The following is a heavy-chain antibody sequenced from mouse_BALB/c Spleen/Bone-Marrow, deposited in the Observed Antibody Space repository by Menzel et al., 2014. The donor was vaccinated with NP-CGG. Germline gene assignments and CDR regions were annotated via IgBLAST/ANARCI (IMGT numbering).Heavy chain of an antibody. V-gene: IGHV3-6*02. J-gene: IGHJ4*01. CDR1: GYSITSGYY. CDR3: SRGLFLMDY. Sequence: EVQRVESGPGLVKPSQSLSLTCSVTGYSITSGYYWNWIRQFPGNKLEWMGYISYDGTNNYSPSLKNRFSITRDTSKNQFFLKLNSVTTEDTATYYCSRGLFLMDYWGQGTSVTVSS. CDR2: ISYDGTN.